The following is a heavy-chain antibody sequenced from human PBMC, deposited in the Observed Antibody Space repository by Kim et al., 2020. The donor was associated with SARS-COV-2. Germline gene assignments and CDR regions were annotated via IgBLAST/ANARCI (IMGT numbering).Heavy chain of an antibody. CDR3: ARGSGGSYTPLDY. J-gene: IGHJ4*02. D-gene: IGHD1-26*01. V-gene: IGHV3-53*01. Sequence: YADSVKGRFTISRDTSKNTLYLQVNSLRAEDTAVYYCARGSGGSYTPLDYWGQGTLVTVSS.